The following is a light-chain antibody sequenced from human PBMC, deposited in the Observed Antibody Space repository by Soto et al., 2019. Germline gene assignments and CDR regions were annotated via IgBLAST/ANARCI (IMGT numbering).Light chain of an antibody. Sequence: QSVPTQPASVSGSPGQSITISCTGTSSDVGSYNLVSWYQQHPGKAPKLMIYEGSKRPSGVSNRFSGSKSGNTASLTISGLQAEDEADYYCCSYAGSRVFGGGTKVTVL. V-gene: IGLV2-23*01. J-gene: IGLJ3*02. CDR3: CSYAGSRV. CDR1: SSDVGSYNL. CDR2: EGS.